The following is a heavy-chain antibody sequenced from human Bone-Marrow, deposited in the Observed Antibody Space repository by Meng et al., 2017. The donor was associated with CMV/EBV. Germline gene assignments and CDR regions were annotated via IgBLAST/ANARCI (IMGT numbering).Heavy chain of an antibody. Sequence: ASVKVSCKASGYTFTSYDINWVRQATGQGLEWMGWMNPNSGGTNYAQKFQGRVTMTRDTSISTAYMELSRLRSDDTAVYYCARSIWSGYSSFDPWGQGTLVTVSS. CDR3: ARSIWSGYSSFDP. V-gene: IGHV1-2*02. D-gene: IGHD3-3*01. J-gene: IGHJ5*02. CDR1: GYTFTSYD. CDR2: MNPNSGGT.